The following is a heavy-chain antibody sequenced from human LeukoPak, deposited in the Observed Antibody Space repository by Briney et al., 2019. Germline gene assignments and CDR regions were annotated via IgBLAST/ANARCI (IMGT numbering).Heavy chain of an antibody. J-gene: IGHJ6*03. Sequence: PGGSLRLSCAASGFTFSSYSMNWVRQAPGKGLEWVSYISSSSSYIYYADSVKGRFTISRDNAKNSLYLQMNSLRAEDTAVYYCARESRIAVAGQEGRYYYYMDVWGKGTTVTVSS. D-gene: IGHD6-19*01. CDR1: GFTFSSYS. V-gene: IGHV3-21*05. CDR2: ISSSSSYI. CDR3: ARESRIAVAGQEGRYYYYMDV.